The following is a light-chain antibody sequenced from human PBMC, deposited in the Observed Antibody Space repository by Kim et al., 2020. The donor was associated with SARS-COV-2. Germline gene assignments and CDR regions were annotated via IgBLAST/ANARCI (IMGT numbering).Light chain of an antibody. J-gene: IGLJ1*01. V-gene: IGLV2-14*01. CDR3: SSYTSSSTYV. CDR1: SSDVGGYNY. CDR2: DVS. Sequence: QSALTQPASVSGSPGQWITISCTGTSSDVGGYNYVSWYQQHPGKAPKVMIYDVSKRPSGVSNRFSGSKSGNTASLTISGLQAEDEADYYCSSYTSSSTYVFGTGTKVTVL.